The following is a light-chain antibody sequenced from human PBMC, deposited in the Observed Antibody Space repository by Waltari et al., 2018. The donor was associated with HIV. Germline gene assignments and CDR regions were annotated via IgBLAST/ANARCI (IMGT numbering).Light chain of an antibody. Sequence: ELVLTPSPGTLSVSPGETATVPCRASQSISSTYVAWYQQKPGQAPRLLIYNASTRPTGIPDRFNGSGSGTDFILTIRRLEPGDSAVYYCQQYGSSPRTFGEGTKVEIK. V-gene: IGKV3-20*01. J-gene: IGKJ1*01. CDR1: QSISSTY. CDR2: NAS. CDR3: QQYGSSPRT.